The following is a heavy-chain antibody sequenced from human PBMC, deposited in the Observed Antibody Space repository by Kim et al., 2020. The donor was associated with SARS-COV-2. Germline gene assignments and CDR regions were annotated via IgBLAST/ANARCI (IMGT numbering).Heavy chain of an antibody. J-gene: IGHJ6*02. D-gene: IGHD2-15*01. CDR3: AKDVWDFSGMDV. CDR2: ISHNGRTT. V-gene: IGHV3-23*01. Sequence: GGSLRLSCAASGFTFSACAMTWVRQSPGKGLEWVSSISHNGRTTYYAASVKGRFTISRDDSKNTVYLRLNSLRAEDTALYYCAKDVWDFSGMDVWGHGTTVTVSS. CDR1: GFTFSACA.